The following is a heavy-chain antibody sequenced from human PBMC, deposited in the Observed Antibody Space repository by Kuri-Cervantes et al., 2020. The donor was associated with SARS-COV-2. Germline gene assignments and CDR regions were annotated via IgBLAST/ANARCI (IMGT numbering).Heavy chain of an antibody. CDR1: GFTFSSYS. CDR2: ISSSSSTI. Sequence: GGSLRLSCAASGFTFSSYSMNWVRQAPGKGLEWVSYISSSSSTIYYADSVKGRFTISRDNAKNSLYLQMNSLRAEDTAVYYCARVGDYDILTDDYWGQGTLVTVSS. J-gene: IGHJ4*02. D-gene: IGHD3-9*01. V-gene: IGHV3-48*01. CDR3: ARVGDYDILTDDY.